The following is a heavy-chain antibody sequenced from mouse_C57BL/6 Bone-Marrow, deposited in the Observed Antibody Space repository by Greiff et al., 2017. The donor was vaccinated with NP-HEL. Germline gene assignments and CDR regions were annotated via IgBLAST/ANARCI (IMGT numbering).Heavy chain of an antibody. CDR1: GYTFTSYG. CDR2: IYPRSGNT. CDR3: ARGNYYGSSPFAY. Sequence: VQLQQSGAELARPGASVKLSCKASGYTFTSYGISWVKQRTGQGLEWIGGIYPRSGNTYYNEKFKGKATLTADKSSSTAYMELRSLTSEDSAVYFCARGNYYGSSPFAYWGQGTLVTVSA. J-gene: IGHJ3*01. D-gene: IGHD1-1*01. V-gene: IGHV1-81*01.